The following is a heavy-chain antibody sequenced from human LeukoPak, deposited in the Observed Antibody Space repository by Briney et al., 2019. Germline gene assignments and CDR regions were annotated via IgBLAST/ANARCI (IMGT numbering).Heavy chain of an antibody. D-gene: IGHD2-15*01. CDR2: FDPEDGET. V-gene: IGHV1-24*01. Sequence: SVKVSCKVSGYTLTELSMHWVRQAPGKGLEWMRGFDPEDGETIYAQKFQGRVTMTEDTSTDTAYMELSSLRSEDTAVYYCATRFPMVVAAIARNNWFDPWGQGTLVTVSS. J-gene: IGHJ5*02. CDR3: ATRFPMVVAAIARNNWFDP. CDR1: GYTLTELS.